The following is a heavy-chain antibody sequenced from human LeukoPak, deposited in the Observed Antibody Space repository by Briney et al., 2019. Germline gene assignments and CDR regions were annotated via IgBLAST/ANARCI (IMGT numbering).Heavy chain of an antibody. CDR1: GFTFSSYA. Sequence: PGGSLRLSCAASGFTFSSYAMPWVRQAPGKGLEWVAVISYDGSNKYYADSVKGRFTISRDNSKNTLYLQMNSLRAEDTAVYYCASWPGAWYGEDSWGQGTLVTVSS. CDR3: ASWPGAWYGEDS. J-gene: IGHJ4*02. CDR2: ISYDGSNK. V-gene: IGHV3-30-3*01. D-gene: IGHD3-10*01.